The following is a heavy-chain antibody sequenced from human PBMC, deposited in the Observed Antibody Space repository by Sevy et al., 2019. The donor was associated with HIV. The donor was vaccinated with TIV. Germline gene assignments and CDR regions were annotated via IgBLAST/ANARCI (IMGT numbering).Heavy chain of an antibody. CDR2: ISYDGSNK. D-gene: IGHD6-13*01. J-gene: IGHJ4*02. Sequence: GGSLRLSCAASGFTFSSYAMHWVRQAPGKGLEWVAVISYDGSNKYYADSVKGRFTISRDNSKNTLYLQMNSLRAEDTAVYYCARARARGYSSSWYVDYWGQGTLVTVSS. CDR1: GFTFSSYA. CDR3: ARARARGYSSSWYVDY. V-gene: IGHV3-30-3*01.